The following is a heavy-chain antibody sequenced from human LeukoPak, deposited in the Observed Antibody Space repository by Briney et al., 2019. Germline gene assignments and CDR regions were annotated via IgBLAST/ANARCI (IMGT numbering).Heavy chain of an antibody. V-gene: IGHV1-2*02. CDR2: INPNSGGT. J-gene: IGHJ6*03. CDR1: GYTLTGYY. Sequence: ASVKVSCKAAGYTLTGYYMHWVRQAPGQGLEWMGWINPNSGGTNYAQKFQGRVTMTRDTSISTAYMELSRLRSDDTAVYYCARGPSTILDPSYYYYMDVWGKGTTVTVSS. CDR3: ARGPSTILDPSYYYYMDV. D-gene: IGHD3-3*01.